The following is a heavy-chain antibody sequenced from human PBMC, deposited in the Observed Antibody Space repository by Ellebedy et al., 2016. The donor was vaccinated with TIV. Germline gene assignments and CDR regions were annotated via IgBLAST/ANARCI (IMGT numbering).Heavy chain of an antibody. CDR1: GFTFSNYG. CDR3: AKGHYSETALFHY. D-gene: IGHD4-11*01. V-gene: IGHV3-30*02. Sequence: GESLKISCAASGFTFSNYGLHWVRQAPGKGLEWVASILYEGNNKYFLDSVKGRFTITRDNSRNTLVLQMNSLRPEDKAVYYCAKGHYSETALFHYWGQGTLVTVSS. CDR2: ILYEGNNK. J-gene: IGHJ4*02.